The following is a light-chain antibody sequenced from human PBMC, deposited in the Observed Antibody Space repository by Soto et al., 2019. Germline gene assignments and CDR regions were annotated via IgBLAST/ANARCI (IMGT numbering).Light chain of an antibody. V-gene: IGLV2-14*01. Sequence: QSALTQPASLSGSPGQSITISCTGTSSDVGGYNYVSWYQQHPGKAPKRMIYDVGSRPSGVSNRFSGSKSGNTASLTISGLQAEDEADYYCSSYTSSSTLYVFGTGTKVTVL. CDR2: DVG. CDR1: SSDVGGYNY. J-gene: IGLJ1*01. CDR3: SSYTSSSTLYV.